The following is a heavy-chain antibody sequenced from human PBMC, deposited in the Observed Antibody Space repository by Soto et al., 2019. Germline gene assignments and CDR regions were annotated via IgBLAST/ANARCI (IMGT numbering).Heavy chain of an antibody. CDR1: GFNFDNYG. V-gene: IGHV3-30*18. CDR2: ITYDGSFQ. J-gene: IGHJ4*02. D-gene: IGHD1-7*01. CDR3: AKDRVGGTFYTPLAF. Sequence: GGSLRLSCQASGFNFDNYGMHWVRQAPGKGLEWVAVITYDGSFQYYADSVKGRFTISRDNSKNTLSLHLDTLKPEDTAVYHCAKDRVGGTFYTPLAFWGQGTLVTVSS.